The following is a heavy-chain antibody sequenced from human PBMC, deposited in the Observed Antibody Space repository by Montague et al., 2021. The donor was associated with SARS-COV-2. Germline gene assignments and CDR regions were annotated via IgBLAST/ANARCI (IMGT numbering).Heavy chain of an antibody. CDR2: IYYSGST. CDR3: ARDLVAGGMDV. V-gene: IGHV4-61*08. CDR1: GGSISSGDYY. Sequence: SETLSLTCTVSGGSISSGDYYWSWIRQPPGKGLEWIGYIYYSGSTNYNPSLKSRVTISVDTSKNQFSLKLSSVTAADTAVYYCARDLVAGGMDVWGQGTTVTVSS. J-gene: IGHJ6*02. D-gene: IGHD2-8*02.